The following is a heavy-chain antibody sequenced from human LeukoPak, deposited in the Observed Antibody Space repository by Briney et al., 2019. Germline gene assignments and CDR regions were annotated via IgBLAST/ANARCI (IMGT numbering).Heavy chain of an antibody. D-gene: IGHD5-18*01. V-gene: IGHV1-8*01. CDR2: MNPTSGNT. Sequence: ASVKVSCKAAGYTFTSYDINWVRQAPGQGLEWMGWMNPTSGNTGYAPKFQGRVTMTRDASIATAYMELSSLTSEDTALYYCTRMRGYTYGYWYLDLWGRGTPVTVSS. CDR1: GYTFTSYD. CDR3: TRMRGYTYGYWYLDL. J-gene: IGHJ2*01.